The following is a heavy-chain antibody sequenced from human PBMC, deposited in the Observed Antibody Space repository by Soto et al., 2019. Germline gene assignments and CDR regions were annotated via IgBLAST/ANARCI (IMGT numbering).Heavy chain of an antibody. D-gene: IGHD3-10*01. CDR1: GGTFNTYA. Sequence: QVQLVQSGAEMKKPGSSVKVSCQSSGGTFNTYAMNWVRQAPGQGPEWMGDISPVFGAANYAPKFQGRVTSTADESTGTSYMQLSSLTSEDTALYFCAWEVQVHTPAFVYWGQGTLVTVSS. J-gene: IGHJ4*02. CDR2: ISPVFGAA. V-gene: IGHV1-69*19. CDR3: AWEVQVHTPAFVY.